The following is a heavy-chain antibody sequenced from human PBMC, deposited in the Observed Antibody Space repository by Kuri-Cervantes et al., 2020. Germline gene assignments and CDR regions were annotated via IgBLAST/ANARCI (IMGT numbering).Heavy chain of an antibody. J-gene: IGHJ6*02. D-gene: IGHD6-13*01. V-gene: IGHV3-33*01. CDR2: IWYDGSNK. CDR3: ARPRAWAAADPYYYYYGMDV. CDR1: GFTFSSYG. Sequence: LSLTCAASGFTFSSYGMHWVRQAPGKGLEWVAVIWYDGSNKYYADSVKGRFTISRDNSKNTLYLQMNSLRAEDTAVYYCARPRAWAAADPYYYYYGMDVWGQGTTVTVSS.